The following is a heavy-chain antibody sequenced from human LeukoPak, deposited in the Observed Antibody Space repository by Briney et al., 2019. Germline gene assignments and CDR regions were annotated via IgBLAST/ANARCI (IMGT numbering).Heavy chain of an antibody. J-gene: IGHJ4*02. Sequence: VSVKVSCKACGYTFTSYGISWVRQAPGQGLEWMGWISAYNGNTNYAQKLQGRVTMTTDTSTSTAYMELRSLRSDDTAVYYCARGEGSGSYYNTPPLDYWGQGTLVTVSS. V-gene: IGHV1-18*01. D-gene: IGHD3-10*01. CDR1: GYTFTSYG. CDR3: ARGEGSGSYYNTPPLDY. CDR2: ISAYNGNT.